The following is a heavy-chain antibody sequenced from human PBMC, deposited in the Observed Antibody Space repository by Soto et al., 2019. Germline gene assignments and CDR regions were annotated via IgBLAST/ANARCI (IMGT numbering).Heavy chain of an antibody. J-gene: IGHJ6*02. CDR3: GGGGVGSYGGNYYYYGMDV. V-gene: IGHV3-33*01. CDR2: IWYDGSNK. CDR1: GFTFSSYG. D-gene: IGHD1-26*01. Sequence: QVQLVESGGGVVQPGRSLRLSCAASGFTFSSYGMHWVRQAPGKGLEWVAVIWYDGSNKYYADSVKGRFTISRDNSKNPVVLQMNRLRGEETGCDFWGGGGVGSYGGNYYYYGMDVWGQGTTVTVSS.